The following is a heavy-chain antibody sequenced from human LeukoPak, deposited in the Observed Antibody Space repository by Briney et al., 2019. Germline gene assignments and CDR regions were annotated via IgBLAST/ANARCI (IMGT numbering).Heavy chain of an antibody. CDR3: AKPPENVVGTSPFYFDS. CDR1: GFTFKNSA. Sequence: PGGSLRLSCAASGFTFKNSAMNWVRQAPGKGPEWVAVIGSSGRTTDYADSVKGRFTISRDNSNNTLFLQMIRLRAEDTAVYYCAKPPENVVGTSPFYFDSWGQGTLVTVSS. V-gene: IGHV3-23*01. J-gene: IGHJ4*02. CDR2: IGSSGRTT. D-gene: IGHD1-26*01.